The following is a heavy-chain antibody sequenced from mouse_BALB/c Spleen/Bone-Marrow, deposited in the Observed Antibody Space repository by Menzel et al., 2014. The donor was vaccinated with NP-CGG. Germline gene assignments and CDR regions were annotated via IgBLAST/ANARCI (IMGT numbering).Heavy chain of an antibody. CDR3: ARNWDVGFAY. V-gene: IGHV4-1*02. CDR1: GFDFSRYW. Sequence: DVKLQESGGGLVQPGGSLKLSCAASGFDFSRYWMSWVRQAPGKGLEWIGETNPDSSTINYTPSLKDKFIISRDNAKNTLYLQMSKVRSEDTALYYCARNWDVGFAYWGQGTLVTVSA. J-gene: IGHJ3*01. CDR2: TNPDSSTI. D-gene: IGHD4-1*01.